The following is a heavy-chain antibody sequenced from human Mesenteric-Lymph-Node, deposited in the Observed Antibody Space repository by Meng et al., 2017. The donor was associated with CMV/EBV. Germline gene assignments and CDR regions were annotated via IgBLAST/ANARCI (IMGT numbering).Heavy chain of an antibody. Sequence: GGSLRLSCAASGFTFSSYAMHWVRQAPGKGLEWVAVISYDGSNKYYADSVKGRFTISRDNSKNTLYLQMNSLRAEDTAVYYCAREGVVPAAAWYYYYGMDVWGQGTTVTVSS. V-gene: IGHV3-30-3*01. CDR3: AREGVVPAAAWYYYYGMDV. CDR1: GFTFSSYA. CDR2: ISYDGSNK. D-gene: IGHD2-2*01. J-gene: IGHJ6*02.